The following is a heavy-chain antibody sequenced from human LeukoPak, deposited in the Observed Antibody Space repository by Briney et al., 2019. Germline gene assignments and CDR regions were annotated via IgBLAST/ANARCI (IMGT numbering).Heavy chain of an antibody. CDR2: INPNSGGT. CDR3: ARGGSSPTNTYYFDY. J-gene: IGHJ4*02. V-gene: IGHV1-2*06. CDR1: GYTFTGYY. Sequence: ASVKVSCKASGYTFTGYYMHWVRQAPGQGLEWMGRINPNSGGTNYAQKFQGRVTMTRDTSISTAYMELSRLRSDDTAVYYCARGGSSPTNTYYFDYWGQGALVTVSS. D-gene: IGHD2-15*01.